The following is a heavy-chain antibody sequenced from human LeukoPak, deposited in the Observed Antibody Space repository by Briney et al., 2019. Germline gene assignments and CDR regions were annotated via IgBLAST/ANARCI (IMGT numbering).Heavy chain of an antibody. D-gene: IGHD5-18*01. Sequence: GGSLRLSCAASGFTFSSYAMHWARQAPGKGLEWVAVISYDGSNKYYADSVKGRFTISRDNSKNTLYLQMNSLRAEDTAVYYCARASGYSYGSNFDYWGQGTLVTVSS. CDR1: GFTFSSYA. CDR3: ARASGYSYGSNFDY. CDR2: ISYDGSNK. V-gene: IGHV3-30-3*01. J-gene: IGHJ4*02.